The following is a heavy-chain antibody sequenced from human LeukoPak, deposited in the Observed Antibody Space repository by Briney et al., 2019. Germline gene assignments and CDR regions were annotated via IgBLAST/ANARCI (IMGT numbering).Heavy chain of an antibody. J-gene: IGHJ5*02. Sequence: GGSLRLSCAASGFTFSSYWMSWVRQAPGKGLEGVANIKQDGSEKYYVDSVKGRFTISRDNAKNSLYLQVNSLRAEDTAVYYCAREGSTVYCSSTSCYGDWFDPWGQGTLVTVSS. CDR3: AREGSTVYCSSTSCYGDWFDP. CDR2: IKQDGSEK. D-gene: IGHD2-2*01. CDR1: GFTFSSYW. V-gene: IGHV3-7*01.